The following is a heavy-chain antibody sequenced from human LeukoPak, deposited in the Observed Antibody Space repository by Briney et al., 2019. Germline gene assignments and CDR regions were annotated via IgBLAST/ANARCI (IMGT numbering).Heavy chain of an antibody. Sequence: SETLSFTCAVYGVSFSGYYWTWVRQPPGKGLVWVGNINHSGINNYHPSLKSRGTIPVDTSKNQYTLKLSSVTAADTAVYYCARVPPRSYDFWSDYQPGPYWGQGTLVTVSS. J-gene: IGHJ4*02. D-gene: IGHD3-3*01. CDR2: INHSGIN. CDR3: ARVPPRSYDFWSDYQPGPY. CDR1: GVSFSGYY. V-gene: IGHV4-34*01.